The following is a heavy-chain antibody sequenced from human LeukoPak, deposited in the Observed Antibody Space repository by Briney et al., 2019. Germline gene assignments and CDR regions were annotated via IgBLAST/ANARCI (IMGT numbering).Heavy chain of an antibody. CDR3: ATGLRLPGSGGDY. CDR1: GGTFSSYA. D-gene: IGHD3-10*01. Sequence: EASVKVSCKASGGTFSSYAISWVRQAPGQGLEWMGRIIPILGIANYAQKFQGRVTITADKSTSTAYMELSSLRSEDTAVYYCATGLRLPGSGGDYWGQGTLVTVSS. CDR2: IIPILGIA. J-gene: IGHJ4*02. V-gene: IGHV1-69*04.